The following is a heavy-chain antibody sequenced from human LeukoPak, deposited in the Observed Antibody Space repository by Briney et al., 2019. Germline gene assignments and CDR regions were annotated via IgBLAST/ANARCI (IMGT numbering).Heavy chain of an antibody. CDR1: GGSFSGYY. V-gene: IGHV4-34*01. CDR3: ARQNGGSWNYYYYMDV. J-gene: IGHJ6*03. CDR2: INHSGST. Sequence: SETLSLTCAVYGGSFSGYYWSWIRQPPGKGLEWIGEINHSGSTNYNPSLKSRVTISVGTSKNQFSLKLSSVTAADTAVYYCARQNGGSWNYYYYMDVWGKGTTVTVSS. D-gene: IGHD1-26*01.